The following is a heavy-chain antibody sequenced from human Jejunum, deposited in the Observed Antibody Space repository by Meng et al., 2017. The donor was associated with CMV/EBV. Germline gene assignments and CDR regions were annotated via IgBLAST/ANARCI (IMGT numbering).Heavy chain of an antibody. D-gene: IGHD4-17*01. Sequence: QVQLQQWGAGLLKPSENLSLTCGVYGGSFSGSYWSWIRQPPGKGLEWIGYIYYSGSTYSNASLKSRVTISIDRSKNQFSLKLSSVTAADTAVYYCARDRKHYGERGWFDPWGQGTLGTVSS. V-gene: IGHV4-34*01. CDR2: IYYSGST. J-gene: IGHJ5*02. CDR3: ARDRKHYGERGWFDP. CDR1: GGSFSGSY.